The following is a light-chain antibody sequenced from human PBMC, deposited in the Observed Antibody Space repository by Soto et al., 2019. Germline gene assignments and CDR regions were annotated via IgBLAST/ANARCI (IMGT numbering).Light chain of an antibody. J-gene: IGLJ2*01. CDR1: SSDVGGYNY. CDR2: EVS. V-gene: IGLV2-14*01. CDR3: SSYTSSSTLGV. Sequence: QSVLTQPASVSGSPGQSITISCTGTSSDVGGYNYVSWYQQHPGKAPKLMIYEVSNRPSGVSNRFSGSKSGNTASLTISGLQAEDEADYYCSSYTSSSTLGVFGGGTKVTLL.